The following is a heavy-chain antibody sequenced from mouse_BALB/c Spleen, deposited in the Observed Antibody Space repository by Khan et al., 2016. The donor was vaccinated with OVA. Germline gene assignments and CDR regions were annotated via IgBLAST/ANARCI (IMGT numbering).Heavy chain of an antibody. D-gene: IGHD2-10*01. Sequence: QIQLVQSGPELKKPGETVKISCKASGYTFTNYGMNWVKQSPGKALKWMGWINTYTGEPTYADDFKGRFAFTLETSASTAYLQINNLKNEDTATYYCARPPYFSYTLDHWGQGTSVTVSS. V-gene: IGHV9-3-1*01. CDR1: GYTFTNYG. CDR2: INTYTGEP. CDR3: ARPPYFSYTLDH. J-gene: IGHJ4*01.